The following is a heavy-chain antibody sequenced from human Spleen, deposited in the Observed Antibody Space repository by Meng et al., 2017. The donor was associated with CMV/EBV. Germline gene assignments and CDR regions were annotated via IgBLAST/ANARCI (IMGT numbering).Heavy chain of an antibody. J-gene: IGHJ4*02. V-gene: IGHV3-53*05. CDR1: GFTVSSNY. Sequence: GESLKISCAASGFTVSSNYMSWVRQAPGKGLEWVSLIYSGGVTYYADSVKGRFTISRDNSKNTLYLQMNSLRAEDTAVYYCARGAGRITIFGVVIDFDYWGQGTLVTVSS. CDR2: IYSGGVT. CDR3: ARGAGRITIFGVVIDFDY. D-gene: IGHD3-3*01.